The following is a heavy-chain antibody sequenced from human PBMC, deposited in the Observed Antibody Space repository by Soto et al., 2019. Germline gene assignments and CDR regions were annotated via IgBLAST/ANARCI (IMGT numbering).Heavy chain of an antibody. CDR2: MNPNSGNT. CDR3: ARGTDIVATTDYYYYYMDV. D-gene: IGHD5-12*01. CDR1: GYTFTSYD. V-gene: IGHV1-8*01. J-gene: IGHJ6*03. Sequence: ASVKVSCKASGYTFTSYDINWVRQATGQGLEWMGWMNPNSGNTGYAQKFQGRVTMTRNTSISTAYMELSSLRSEDTAVYYCARGTDIVATTDYYYYYMDVWGKGTTVTVSS.